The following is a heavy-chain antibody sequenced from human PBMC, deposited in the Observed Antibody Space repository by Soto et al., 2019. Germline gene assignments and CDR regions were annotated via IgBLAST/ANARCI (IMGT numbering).Heavy chain of an antibody. J-gene: IGHJ4*02. V-gene: IGHV4-34*01. CDR2: INHSGST. CDR1: GGSFSGYY. D-gene: IGHD4-17*01. CDR3: ARALVNDYAPFDY. Sequence: PSETLSLTCAVYGGSFSGYYWSWIRQPPGKGLEWIGEINHSGSTNYNPSLKSRVTISVDTSKNQFSLKLGSVTAADTAVYYCARALVNDYAPFDYWGQGTLVTVSS.